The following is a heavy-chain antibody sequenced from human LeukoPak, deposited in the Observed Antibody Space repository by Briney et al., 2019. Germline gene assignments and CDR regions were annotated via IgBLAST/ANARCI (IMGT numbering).Heavy chain of an antibody. CDR1: AFTFSAYG. CDR2: IRYDGSNK. D-gene: IGHD3-9*01. J-gene: IGHJ4*02. V-gene: IGHV3-30*02. CDR3: AKNYDILTGYYTYFDY. Sequence: GGSLRLSCAASAFTFSAYGMHWVRQTPGKGLEWVAFIRYDGSNKYYADSVKGRFTISRDNSKNTLYLQMNSLRAEDTAVYYCAKNYDILTGYYTYFDYWGQGTLVTVSS.